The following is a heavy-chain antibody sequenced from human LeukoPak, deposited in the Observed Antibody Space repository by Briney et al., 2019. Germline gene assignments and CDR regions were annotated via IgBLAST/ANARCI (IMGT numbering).Heavy chain of an antibody. V-gene: IGHV3-23*01. Sequence: GGSLRLSCAASGFTFSSYAMTWVRQAPGKGLEWVSSIRGSGDSSYYADSVKGRFTISRDNSKSTLFLQMNSLRVEDTAVYYYARDIAAAGTHFDYWGQGTLVTVSS. CDR3: ARDIAAAGTHFDY. CDR1: GFTFSSYA. J-gene: IGHJ4*02. CDR2: IRGSGDSS. D-gene: IGHD6-13*01.